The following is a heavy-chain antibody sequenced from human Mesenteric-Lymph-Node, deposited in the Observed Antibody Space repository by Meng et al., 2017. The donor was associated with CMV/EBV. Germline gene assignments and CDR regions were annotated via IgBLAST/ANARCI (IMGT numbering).Heavy chain of an antibody. CDR3: ARDANLVVLPAAIDYYYYYGMDV. CDR1: GFTFNTYS. V-gene: IGHV3-21*01. J-gene: IGHJ6*02. CDR2: ISSSASYI. Sequence: GGSLRLSCAASGFTFNTYSMNWVRQAPGKGLEWVSSISSSASYIYYADSVKGRFTISRDNAKNSLYLQMNSLRADDTGVYYCARDANLVVLPAAIDYYYYYGMDVWGQGTTVTVSS. D-gene: IGHD2-2*01.